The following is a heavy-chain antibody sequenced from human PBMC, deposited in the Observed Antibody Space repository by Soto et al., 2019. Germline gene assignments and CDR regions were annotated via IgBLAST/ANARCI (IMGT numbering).Heavy chain of an antibody. CDR3: AYSDLEKDTITPP. CDR1: GGTFSSYT. D-gene: IGHD3-3*01. Sequence: QVQLVQSGAEVKKPGSSVKVSCKASGGTFSSYTISWVRQAPGQGLEWMGRIIPILGIANYAQKFQGRVTITEEKSTRTAYMELSSLRSEDTAVYYCAYSDLEKDTITPPWGQGTLVTVSS. J-gene: IGHJ5*02. CDR2: IIPILGIA. V-gene: IGHV1-69*02.